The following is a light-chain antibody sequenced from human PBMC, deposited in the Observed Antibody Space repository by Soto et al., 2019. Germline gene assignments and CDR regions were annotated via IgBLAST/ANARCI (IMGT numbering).Light chain of an antibody. J-gene: IGKJ5*01. CDR1: QTVTSNY. V-gene: IGKV3-20*01. Sequence: EIMLTHSPGTLSLSPGERATLSCRASQTVTSNYLAWHQQKPGQAPRLLIYGASRRATGIPDRFSGSGSGTDFTLTISRLEPEDFAVYYCQQHGSSPITFGQGTRLEI. CDR2: GAS. CDR3: QQHGSSPIT.